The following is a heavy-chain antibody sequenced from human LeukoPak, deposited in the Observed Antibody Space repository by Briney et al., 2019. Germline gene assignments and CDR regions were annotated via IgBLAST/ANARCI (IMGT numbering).Heavy chain of an antibody. Sequence: SVKVSCKASGGTFSSYAISWVRQAPGQGLEWMGGIIPIFGTANYAQMFQGRVTITADESTSTAYMELSSLRPEDTAVYYCASFATADAFDIWGQGTMVTVSS. D-gene: IGHD1-26*01. CDR3: ASFATADAFDI. J-gene: IGHJ3*02. CDR2: IIPIFGTA. CDR1: GGTFSSYA. V-gene: IGHV1-69*01.